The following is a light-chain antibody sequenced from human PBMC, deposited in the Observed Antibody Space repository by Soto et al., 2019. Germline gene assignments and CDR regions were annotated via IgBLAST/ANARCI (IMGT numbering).Light chain of an antibody. V-gene: IGKV1-6*01. CDR1: QGISND. Sequence: AIQMTQSPSSLSASVGDRVTITCRASQGISNDLGWYQQKPGKAPKLLIYAASRLQSGVPSRFSGSGSGTDFTLTITSPQTEDFLKYYCLQDYNYPLTFGQGTKVEIK. J-gene: IGKJ1*01. CDR3: LQDYNYPLT. CDR2: AAS.